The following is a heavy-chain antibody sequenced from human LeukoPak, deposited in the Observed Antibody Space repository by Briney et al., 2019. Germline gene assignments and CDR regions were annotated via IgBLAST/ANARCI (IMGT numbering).Heavy chain of an antibody. V-gene: IGHV4-59*01. J-gene: IGHJ4*02. CDR1: GLSISNYY. CDR3: ARGDGYPLY. Sequence: SSETLSLTCSVSGLSISNYYWSWIRQPPGKGLEWIGYIYYSGSTNYNPSLKSRVTISVDTSKNQFSLKLNSVTAADTAVYYCARGDGYPLYWGQGTLVTVSS. D-gene: IGHD5-24*01. CDR2: IYYSGST.